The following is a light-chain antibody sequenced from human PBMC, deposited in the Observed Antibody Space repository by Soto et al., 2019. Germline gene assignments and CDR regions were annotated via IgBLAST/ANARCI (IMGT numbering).Light chain of an antibody. V-gene: IGKV3-15*01. J-gene: IGKJ1*01. CDR3: QQYNNWPVT. CDR1: QSVSSN. Sequence: EIVMTQPPATLSVSPGERATLSCRASQSVSSNLAWYQQKPGQAPRLLIYGASARATAIPARFSGSGSGTEFNLTISSLQSEDFAVYYCQQYNNWPVTFGQGTKVEI. CDR2: GAS.